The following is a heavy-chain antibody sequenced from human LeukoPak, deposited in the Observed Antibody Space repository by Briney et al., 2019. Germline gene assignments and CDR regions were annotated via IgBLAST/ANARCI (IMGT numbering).Heavy chain of an antibody. CDR1: GFTFSDSW. Sequence: GGSLRLSCAASGFTFSDSWMSWVRQAPGKGLEWVANIKQDGSEKYYVDSVKGRFTISRDNSKNTLDLEMNSLRAEDTAVYYCGKDASNLVAATAIDSWGQGTLVTVSS. J-gene: IGHJ4*02. CDR3: GKDASNLVAATAIDS. D-gene: IGHD2-15*01. CDR2: IKQDGSEK. V-gene: IGHV3-7*01.